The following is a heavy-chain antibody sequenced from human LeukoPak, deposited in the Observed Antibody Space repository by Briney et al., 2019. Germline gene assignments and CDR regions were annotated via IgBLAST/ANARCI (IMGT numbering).Heavy chain of an antibody. CDR1: GFTFSSYA. CDR2: LSGSGGST. V-gene: IGHV3-23*01. CDR3: ARARGYCSGSTCYLEY. Sequence: GGSLRLSCAGSGFTFSSYAMSWVRQAPGKGLEWFSGLSGSGGSTYYADSVKGRFTISRDNSKNTLYLEMDSLRADDTAVYYCARARGYCSGSTCYLEYWGPGMLCTVSS. J-gene: IGHJ4*01. D-gene: IGHD2-15*01.